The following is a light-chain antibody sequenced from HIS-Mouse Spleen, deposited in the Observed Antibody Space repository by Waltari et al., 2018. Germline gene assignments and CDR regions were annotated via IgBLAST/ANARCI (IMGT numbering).Light chain of an antibody. Sequence: QSALTQPRSVSGSPGQSVTISCTGTSSDVGGYNYVSWYQQHPGKAPKLVFYGVRKPPSGVPDRFSGSKSGNTASLTISGLQAEDEADYYCCSYAGSYTWVFGGGTKLTVL. V-gene: IGLV2-11*01. CDR2: GVR. CDR3: CSYAGSYTWV. CDR1: SSDVGGYNY. J-gene: IGLJ3*02.